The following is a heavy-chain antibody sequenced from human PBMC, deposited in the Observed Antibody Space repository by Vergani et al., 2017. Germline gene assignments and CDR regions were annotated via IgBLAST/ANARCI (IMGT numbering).Heavy chain of an antibody. CDR3: ARLYCSSTSCYQGDDAFDI. D-gene: IGHD2-2*01. J-gene: IGHJ3*02. CDR1: GYTFTGYY. CDR2: INPNSGGT. Sequence: QVQLVQSGAEVKKPGASVKVSCKASGYTFTGYYMHWVRQAPGQGLEWMGWINPNSGGTNYAQKFQGRVTMTRDTSISTAYMELSRLRSDDTAVYYCARLYCSSTSCYQGDDAFDIWGQGTMVTVFS. V-gene: IGHV1-2*02.